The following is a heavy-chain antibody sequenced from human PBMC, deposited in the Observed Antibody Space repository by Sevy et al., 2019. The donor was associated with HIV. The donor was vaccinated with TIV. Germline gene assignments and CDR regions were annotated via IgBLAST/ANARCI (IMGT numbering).Heavy chain of an antibody. CDR3: AKDFTGFYGMDV. J-gene: IGHJ6*02. CDR1: GFTFSNSW. D-gene: IGHD3-9*01. Sequence: GGSLRLSCVASGFTFSNSWMNWVRQAPGKGLEWVAVISYDGINKYYGDSVKGRFIISRDRSKNTLYLQMNILRIEDTAVYYCAKDFTGFYGMDVWGQGTTVTVSS. V-gene: IGHV3-30*18. CDR2: ISYDGINK.